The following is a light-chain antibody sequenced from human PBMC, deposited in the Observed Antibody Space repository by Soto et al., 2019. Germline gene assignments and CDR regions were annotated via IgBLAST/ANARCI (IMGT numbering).Light chain of an antibody. CDR3: GSYAGSRTYV. J-gene: IGLJ1*01. V-gene: IGLV2-23*01. CDR1: SSDVGTYNL. CDR2: EGS. Sequence: QSALTQPVSVSGSPGQSITISCTGTSSDVGTYNLVSWYQQHPGKAPKLMIYEGSKRPSGVSDRFSGSKSGTTASLTISGLQAEDEADYYCGSYAGSRTYVFGTGTKVTVL.